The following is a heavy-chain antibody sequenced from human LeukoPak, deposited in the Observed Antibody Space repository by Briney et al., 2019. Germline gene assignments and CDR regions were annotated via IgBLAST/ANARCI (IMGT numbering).Heavy chain of an antibody. D-gene: IGHD2-2*01. Sequence: GGSLGLSCAASGFTFSSYGMHWVRQAPGKGLEWVAVMSYDGSNEFYADSVKGRFTISRDNSKNTLYLQMNSLRPDDTALYYCAKGGCSGSNCYANYWGQGTLVTVSS. V-gene: IGHV3-30*18. J-gene: IGHJ4*02. CDR2: MSYDGSNE. CDR1: GFTFSSYG. CDR3: AKGGCSGSNCYANY.